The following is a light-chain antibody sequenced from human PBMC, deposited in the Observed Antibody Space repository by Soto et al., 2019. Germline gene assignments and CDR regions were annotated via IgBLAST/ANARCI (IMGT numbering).Light chain of an antibody. CDR2: WAS. J-gene: IGKJ2*01. CDR1: QSLLYTSNNKNC. V-gene: IGKV4-1*01. Sequence: DIVMAQSPDSLAVSLGERATIHCKSSQSLLYTSNNKNCLTWYQQKSGQPPKLLIYWASTRGSGVPDRFSGSGSGTDFSLTISSLQAEDVAVYFCQQYCSLPPTFGQGTKVEIK. CDR3: QQYCSLPPT.